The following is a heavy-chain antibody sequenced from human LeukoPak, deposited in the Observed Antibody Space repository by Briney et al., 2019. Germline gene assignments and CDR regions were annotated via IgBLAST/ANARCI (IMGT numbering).Heavy chain of an antibody. J-gene: IGHJ4*02. CDR3: ARDTTPYSSGWYDY. D-gene: IGHD6-19*01. CDR2: INHSGGT. V-gene: IGHV4-34*01. CDR1: GGSFSGYY. Sequence: SETLSLTCAVYGGSFSGYYWSWTRQPPGKGLEWIGEINHSGGTNYNPSLKSRVTISVDTSKNQFSLKLSSVTAADTAMYFCARDTTPYSSGWYDYWGQGTLVTVSS.